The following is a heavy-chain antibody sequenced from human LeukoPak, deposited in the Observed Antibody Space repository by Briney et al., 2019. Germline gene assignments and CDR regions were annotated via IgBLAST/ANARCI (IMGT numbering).Heavy chain of an antibody. Sequence: ASVKVSCKASGYTFTSYYMHWVRQAPGQGLEWMGIINPSGGSTSYAQKFQGRVTMTRDTSTSTVYMELRSLRAEDTAVYYCARDYYDSSGPGALDIWGQGTMVTVSS. CDR2: INPSGGST. CDR1: GYTFTSYY. J-gene: IGHJ3*02. V-gene: IGHV1-46*01. D-gene: IGHD3-22*01. CDR3: ARDYYDSSGPGALDI.